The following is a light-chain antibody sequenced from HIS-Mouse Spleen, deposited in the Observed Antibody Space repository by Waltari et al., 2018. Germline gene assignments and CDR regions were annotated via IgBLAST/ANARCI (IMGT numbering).Light chain of an antibody. CDR3: QAWDSSTGV. Sequence: SYELTQPPSVSVSPGQTASITCSGDKLGDKYACWYQQKPGQSPVLVIYQDSKRPSGPPERFSGSNSGNTATLTISGTQAMDEADYYCQAWDSSTGVFGGGTKLTV. J-gene: IGLJ2*01. V-gene: IGLV3-1*01. CDR2: QDS. CDR1: KLGDKY.